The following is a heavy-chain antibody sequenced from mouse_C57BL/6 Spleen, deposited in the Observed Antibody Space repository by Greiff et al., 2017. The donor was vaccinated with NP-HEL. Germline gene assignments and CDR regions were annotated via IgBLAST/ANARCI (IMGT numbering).Heavy chain of an antibody. J-gene: IGHJ4*01. CDR2: ISYDGSN. CDR1: GYSITSGYY. Sequence: EVKLQESGPGLVKPSQSLSLTCSVTGYSITSGYYWNWIRQFPGNKLEWMGYISYDGSNNYNPSLKNRISITRDTSKNQFFLKLNSVTTEDTATYYCARGGYGNYEDYYAMDYWGQGTSVTVSS. D-gene: IGHD2-10*02. V-gene: IGHV3-6*01. CDR3: ARGGYGNYEDYYAMDY.